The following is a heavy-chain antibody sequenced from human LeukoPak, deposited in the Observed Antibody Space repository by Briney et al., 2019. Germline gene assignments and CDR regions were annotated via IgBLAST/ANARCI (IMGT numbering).Heavy chain of an antibody. V-gene: IGHV3-30*04. CDR3: ARDLRSGAPDYFDS. CDR2: TSSDGRIK. CDR1: GFSFIIYD. J-gene: IGHJ4*02. D-gene: IGHD1-14*01. Sequence: GGSLRLSCAASGFSFIIYDIHWVRQAPGKGLEWVAVTSSDGRIKIYTDSVKGRFTISRDNSKNTLYLEMNSLRVDDTAVYFCARDLRSGAPDYFDSWGQGTLVTVSS.